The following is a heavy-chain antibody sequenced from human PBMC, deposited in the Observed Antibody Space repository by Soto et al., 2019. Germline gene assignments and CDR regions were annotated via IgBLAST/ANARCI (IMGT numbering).Heavy chain of an antibody. V-gene: IGHV3-23*01. CDR1: GFTFSTYA. D-gene: IGHD3-22*01. CDR3: AKGSSASRPYYFDY. CDR2: ITGSGGST. Sequence: EVQLLESGGGLVQPGGSLRLSCAASGFTFSTYAMIWVRQAPGKGLEWVSAITGSGGSTYYADSVKGRFTISGDNSKNTLYLQMNSLRADDTALYYCAKGSSASRPYYFDYWGQGTLVTVSS. J-gene: IGHJ4*02.